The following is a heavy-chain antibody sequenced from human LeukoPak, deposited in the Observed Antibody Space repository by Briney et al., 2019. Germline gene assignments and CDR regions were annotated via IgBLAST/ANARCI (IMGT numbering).Heavy chain of an antibody. V-gene: IGHV4-34*01. J-gene: IGHJ5*02. Sequence: SETLSLTCAVYGGFFSGYYWSWIRQPPGKGLEWIGEINHSGSTNYNPSLKSRVTISVDTSKKQFSLKLSSVTAADTAVYYCATIHNDHGDYVLSWGRGTLVTVSS. CDR1: GGFFSGYY. CDR2: INHSGST. D-gene: IGHD4-17*01. CDR3: ATIHNDHGDYVLS.